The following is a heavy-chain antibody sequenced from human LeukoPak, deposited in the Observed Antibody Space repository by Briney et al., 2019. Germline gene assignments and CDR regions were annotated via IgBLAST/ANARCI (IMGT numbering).Heavy chain of an antibody. J-gene: IGHJ3*02. V-gene: IGHV4-39*07. Sequence: SETLSLTCIVSGGSISGSSSYWAWIRQPPGRGLEWIGSIYYSGSTYFNPSLKSRVTISIDTSKNQFSLKLSSVTAADTAVYYCARNYGGSTMKAFDNWGLGTVVTVSS. D-gene: IGHD4-23*01. CDR3: ARNYGGSTMKAFDN. CDR1: GGSISGSSSY. CDR2: IYYSGST.